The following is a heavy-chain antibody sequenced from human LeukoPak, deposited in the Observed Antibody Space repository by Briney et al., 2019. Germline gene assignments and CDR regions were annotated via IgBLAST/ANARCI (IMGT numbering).Heavy chain of an antibody. V-gene: IGHV3-23*01. J-gene: IGHJ4*02. CDR1: GFTFSSYV. CDR3: AKDRGRTWVQVAN. Sequence: PGRSLRLSCAASGFTFSSYVMHWVRQAPGKGLEWVSGISGSGGSTYYADSVKGRFTISRDNSKNTLYLQMNSLRVEDTAVYYCAKDRGRTWVQVANWGQGTLVTVSS. D-gene: IGHD2-15*01. CDR2: ISGSGGST.